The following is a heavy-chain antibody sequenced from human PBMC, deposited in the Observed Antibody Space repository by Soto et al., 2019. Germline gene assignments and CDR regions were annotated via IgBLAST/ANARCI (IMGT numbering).Heavy chain of an antibody. V-gene: IGHV3-74*01. CDR3: ARGDRGAFDL. D-gene: IGHD1-26*01. Sequence: EVQLVESGGGLVQPGESLRLSCAASGFTFDYYWMHWVRQAPGKGLVWVSRIYSDGTSTTYADSVKGRFTISRDNAKNTLALHMNRLRAEETAVYYCARGDRGAFDLWGQGTVVTVSS. CDR2: IYSDGTST. CDR1: GFTFDYYW. J-gene: IGHJ3*01.